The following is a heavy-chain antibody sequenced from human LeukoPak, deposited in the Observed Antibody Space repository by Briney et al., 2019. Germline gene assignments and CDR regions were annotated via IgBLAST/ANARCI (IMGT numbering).Heavy chain of an antibody. V-gene: IGHV4-39*01. Sequence: SETLSLTCSVSGDSISSGTVYWGWIRQSPGKGLQWIGSFYSSGSTHKNPSLKTRVTISADTSKNQFSLQMTSMAAADTAIYFCARRPTALEAFDIWGHGTMVTVSS. CDR3: ARRPTALEAFDI. CDR1: GDSISSGTVY. D-gene: IGHD5-24*01. J-gene: IGHJ3*02. CDR2: FYSSGST.